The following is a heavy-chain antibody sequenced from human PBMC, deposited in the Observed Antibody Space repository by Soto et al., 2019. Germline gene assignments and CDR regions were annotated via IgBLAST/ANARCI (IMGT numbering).Heavy chain of an antibody. CDR3: ARVGTPIAARPSYYYGMDV. V-gene: IGHV1-69*13. CDR1: GGTFSSYA. D-gene: IGHD6-6*01. Sequence: SVKVSCKASGGTFSSYAISWVRQAPGQGLEWMGGIIPIFGTANYAQKFQGRVTIIADESTSTAYMELSSLRSEDTAVYYCARVGTPIAARPSYYYGMDVWGQGTTVTVSS. J-gene: IGHJ6*02. CDR2: IIPIFGTA.